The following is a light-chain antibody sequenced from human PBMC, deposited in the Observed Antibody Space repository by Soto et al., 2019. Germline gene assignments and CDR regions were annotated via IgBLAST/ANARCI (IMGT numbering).Light chain of an antibody. J-gene: IGLJ2*01. CDR1: SGSVSATYY. V-gene: IGLV8-61*01. Sequence: QAVVTQEPSFSVSPGGTVTLTCGLSSGSVSATYYPSWYQQTPGQAPRTLIYNTNTRSSGVPDRFSGSILGNKAALTITGAQEDDESDYHCVLYMGSGISVFGGGTKLTVL. CDR3: VLYMGSGISV. CDR2: NTN.